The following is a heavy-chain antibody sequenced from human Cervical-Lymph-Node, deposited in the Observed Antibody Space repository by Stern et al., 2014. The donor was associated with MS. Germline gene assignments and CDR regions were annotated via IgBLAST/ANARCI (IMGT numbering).Heavy chain of an antibody. D-gene: IGHD3-22*01. V-gene: IGHV3-21*06. Sequence: VQLVESGGGLVKPGGSLRLSCAASGFSFSSYSMNWVRQAPGKGPEWVSSISRSSSYIYNADSVKGRFTISRDNAKNSLYLQMNSLRVEDTAVYYCARHSITYYYDSSAHDGLQHWGQGTLVIVSS. CDR3: ARHSITYYYDSSAHDGLQH. J-gene: IGHJ1*01. CDR2: ISRSSSYI. CDR1: GFSFSSYS.